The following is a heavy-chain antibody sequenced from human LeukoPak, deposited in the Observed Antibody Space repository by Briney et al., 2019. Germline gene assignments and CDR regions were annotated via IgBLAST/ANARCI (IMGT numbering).Heavy chain of an antibody. V-gene: IGHV3-13*01. J-gene: IGHJ4*02. Sequence: GGSLRLSCAASGFSFSNSDMHWVRQATGKGLEWVSAIGAGADTYYPDSVKGRFTISRDNSKNTLYLQMNSLRAADTAVYYCARDKGTSYLSSFDYWGQGTLVTVSS. CDR2: IGAGADT. CDR3: ARDKGTSYLSSFDY. CDR1: GFSFSNSD. D-gene: IGHD6-6*01.